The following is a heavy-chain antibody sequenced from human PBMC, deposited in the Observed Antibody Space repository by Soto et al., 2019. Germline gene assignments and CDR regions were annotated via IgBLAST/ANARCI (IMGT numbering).Heavy chain of an antibody. J-gene: IGHJ4*02. V-gene: IGHV4-39*01. Sequence: SETLSLTCSVSGGSISSSSYFWGWIRQPPGKGLEWIGSTYYSGSTYYNPSLKSRVTISVDTSKTQFSLKLTSVTAADTAVYYCATHHDSWGQGTLVTVSS. CDR2: TYYSGST. CDR1: GGSISSSSYF. CDR3: ATHHDS.